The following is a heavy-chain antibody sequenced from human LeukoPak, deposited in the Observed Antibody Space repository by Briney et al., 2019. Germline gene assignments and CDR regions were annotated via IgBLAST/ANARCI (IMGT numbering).Heavy chain of an antibody. CDR2: INPNSGGT. J-gene: IGHJ5*02. V-gene: IGHV1-2*02. D-gene: IGHD6-13*01. Sequence: ASVKVSCKASGYTFTCYYMHWVRQAPGQGLEWMGWINPNSGGTNYAQKFQGRVTMTRDTSISTAYMELSRLRSDDTAVCYCGRVVWAAAAKTGNNWFDPWGQGTLVTVSS. CDR3: GRVVWAAAAKTGNNWFDP. CDR1: GYTFTCYY.